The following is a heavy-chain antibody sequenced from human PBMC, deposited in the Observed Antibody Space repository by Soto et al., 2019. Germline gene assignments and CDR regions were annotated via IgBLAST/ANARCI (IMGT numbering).Heavy chain of an antibody. CDR2: IYHSGST. D-gene: IGHD7-27*01. Sequence: QVQLQESGPGLVKPSGTLSLTCAVSGGSISSSKWWSWVRQPPGKGLEWIGEIYHSGSTNYNPSLKSRVTXXVXKXXNHFSLKLSSVTAADTAVYYCARDQSNSGGYGMDVWGQGTTVTVSS. CDR1: GGSISSSKW. V-gene: IGHV4-4*02. J-gene: IGHJ6*02. CDR3: ARDQSNSGGYGMDV.